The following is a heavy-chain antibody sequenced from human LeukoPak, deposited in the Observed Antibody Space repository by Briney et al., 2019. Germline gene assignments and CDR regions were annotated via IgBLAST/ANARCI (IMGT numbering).Heavy chain of an antibody. CDR2: ISAYNGNT. J-gene: IGHJ4*02. CDR3: AREDSIVVVPAAPDY. Sequence: ASVKVSCKASGYTFTSYGISWVRQAPGQGLEWMGWISAYNGNTNYAQKLQGRVTMTTDTSTGTAYMELRSLRSDDTAVYYCAREDSIVVVPAAPDYWGQGTLVTVSS. CDR1: GYTFTSYG. V-gene: IGHV1-18*01. D-gene: IGHD2-2*01.